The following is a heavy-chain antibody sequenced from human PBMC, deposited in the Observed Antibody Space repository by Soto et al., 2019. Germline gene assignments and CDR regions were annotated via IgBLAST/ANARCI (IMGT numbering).Heavy chain of an antibody. CDR3: ARGSWLRRYLDY. D-gene: IGHD5-18*01. J-gene: IGHJ4*01. CDR1: GGSITSDNW. Sequence: LRRPLSLTCAISGGSITSDNWWSWVRQPPGKGLEWVGEIYHGGSTNYSPSLKSRVTISVDKSDNQFSLRLNSVTAADTAVYYCARGSWLRRYLDYWGHGTLVTVS. CDR2: IYHGGST. V-gene: IGHV4-4*03.